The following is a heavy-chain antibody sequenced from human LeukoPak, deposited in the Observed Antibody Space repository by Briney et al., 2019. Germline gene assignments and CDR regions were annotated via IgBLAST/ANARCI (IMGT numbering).Heavy chain of an antibody. D-gene: IGHD1/OR15-1a*01. J-gene: IGHJ4*02. CDR2: VRYDGTNK. CDR3: AKEGTASKPSDLDY. V-gene: IGHV3-30*02. CDR1: GFIFSDYG. Sequence: PGGSLRLSCAASGFIFSDYGMNWARHAPPKGLEWVTFVRYDGTNKYYADSVKGRFTISKDNSRNTLYLQMNSLSSEDTAVYYCAKEGTASKPSDLDYWGQGTLVTVSS.